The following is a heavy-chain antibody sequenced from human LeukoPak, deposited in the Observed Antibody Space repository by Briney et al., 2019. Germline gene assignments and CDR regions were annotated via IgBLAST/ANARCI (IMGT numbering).Heavy chain of an antibody. CDR3: AREPAAGSGNF. Sequence: PSETLSLTCTVSGGSINSGGYYWSWIRQSAGKGLEWIGRIYTSGSTNYTPSLKSRVTISLDTSKNQFPLKLSSVTAADTAVYYCAREPAAGSGNFWGQGTLVTVSS. D-gene: IGHD3-10*01. J-gene: IGHJ4*02. CDR1: GGSINSGGYY. V-gene: IGHV4-61*02. CDR2: IYTSGST.